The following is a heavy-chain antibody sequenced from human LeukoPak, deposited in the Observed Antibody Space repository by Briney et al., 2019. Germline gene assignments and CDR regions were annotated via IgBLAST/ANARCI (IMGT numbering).Heavy chain of an antibody. J-gene: IGHJ3*02. CDR3: ARGVTTGVDAFDI. Sequence: GGSLRLSCAASGFSFSPYSMNWLRQAPGKGLEWVSYIDSSSGTIYYADSVRGRFTISGDNAKNSLYLQMNSLRAEDTAVYYCARGVTTGVDAFDIWGQGTMVTVSS. D-gene: IGHD4-17*01. CDR2: IDSSSGTI. CDR1: GFSFSPYS. V-gene: IGHV3-48*01.